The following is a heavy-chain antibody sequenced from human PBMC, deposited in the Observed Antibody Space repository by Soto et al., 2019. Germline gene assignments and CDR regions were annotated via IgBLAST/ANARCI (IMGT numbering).Heavy chain of an antibody. J-gene: IGHJ6*02. V-gene: IGHV3-21*01. CDR1: GFTFSSYS. Sequence: PGGSLRLSCAASGFTFSSYSMNWVRQAPGKGLEWVSSISSSSSYIYYADSVKGRFTISRDNAKNSLYLQMNSLRAEDMAVYYCARDSEFGVVINYYYYYGMDVWGQGTTVTVSS. CDR3: ARDSEFGVVINYYYYYGMDV. CDR2: ISSSSSYI. D-gene: IGHD3-3*01.